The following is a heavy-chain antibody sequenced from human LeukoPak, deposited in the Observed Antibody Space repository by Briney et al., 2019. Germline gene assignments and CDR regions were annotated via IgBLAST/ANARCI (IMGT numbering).Heavy chain of an antibody. CDR1: GYTFTSYG. CDR3: ARDTAMAPNWYFDL. Sequence: ASVKVSCKASGYTFTSYGISWVRQAPGQGLEWMGWISAYNGNTNYAQKLQGRVTMTTDTSTSTAYMELRSLRSDDTAVCYCARDTAMAPNWYFDLWGRGTLVTVSS. J-gene: IGHJ2*01. D-gene: IGHD5-18*01. CDR2: ISAYNGNT. V-gene: IGHV1-18*01.